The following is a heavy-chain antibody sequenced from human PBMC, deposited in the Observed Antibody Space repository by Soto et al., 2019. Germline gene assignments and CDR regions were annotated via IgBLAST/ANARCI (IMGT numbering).Heavy chain of an antibody. J-gene: IGHJ4*02. CDR2: ISAYNGNT. V-gene: IGHV1-18*01. CDR1: GYTFTNFG. CDR3: XXXXXPIXX. Sequence: QVQLVQSGAEVKKPGASVKVSCKTSGYTFTNFGISWVRQAPGQGLEWMGWISAYNGNTNYAQKFQGRVTMTTDTSTSTAYMEVRSLRSDXXAVXXXXXXXXPIXXXGQGTLVTVSS.